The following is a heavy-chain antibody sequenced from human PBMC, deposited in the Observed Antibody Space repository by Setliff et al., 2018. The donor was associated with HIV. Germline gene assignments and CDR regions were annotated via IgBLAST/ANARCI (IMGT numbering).Heavy chain of an antibody. D-gene: IGHD6-13*01. CDR2: FQISGST. Sequence: PSETLSLTCTVSGASISTYYWNWIRQPAGKGLEWIGRFQISGSTNYNPSLNSRVTISVDTSKNHFSLRLSSMTAADTAVYYCARGSSSWSTLYDYWGPGTLVTVSS. CDR1: GASISTYY. V-gene: IGHV4-4*07. J-gene: IGHJ4*02. CDR3: ARGSSSWSTLYDY.